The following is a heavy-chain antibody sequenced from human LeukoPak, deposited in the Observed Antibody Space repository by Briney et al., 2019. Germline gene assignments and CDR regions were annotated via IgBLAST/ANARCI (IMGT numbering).Heavy chain of an antibody. J-gene: IGHJ6*03. CDR3: AREGGSSLYYYYMDV. V-gene: IGHV3-48*04. D-gene: IGHD1-26*01. CDR1: GFTFSSYS. CDR2: ISSSSSAI. Sequence: SGGSLRLSCAASGFTFSSYSMNWVRQAPGKGLEWVSYISSSSSAIYYADSVKGRFTISRDNAKNSLYLQMNSLRAEETAVYYCAREGGSSLYYYYMDVWGKGTTVTVSS.